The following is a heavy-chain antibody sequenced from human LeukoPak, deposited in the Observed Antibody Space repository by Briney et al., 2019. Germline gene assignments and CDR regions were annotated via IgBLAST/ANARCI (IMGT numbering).Heavy chain of an antibody. CDR1: GGSFSGYY. CDR2: INHSGST. Sequence: SETLSLTCAVYGGSFSGYYWSWIRQPPGKGLEWIGEINHSGSTNYNPSLKSRVTISVDTSKNQFSLKLSSVTAADTAVYYCARSPRVCSSSSCTYYYYYYMDVWGKGTTVTVSS. J-gene: IGHJ6*03. CDR3: ARSPRVCSSSSCTYYYYYYMDV. D-gene: IGHD2-2*01. V-gene: IGHV4-34*01.